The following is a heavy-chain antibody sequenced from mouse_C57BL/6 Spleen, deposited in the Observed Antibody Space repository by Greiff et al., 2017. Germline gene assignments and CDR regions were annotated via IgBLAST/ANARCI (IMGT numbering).Heavy chain of an antibody. CDR3: ARPNWDGAWFAY. CDR2: ISNGGGST. V-gene: IGHV5-12*01. J-gene: IGHJ3*01. D-gene: IGHD4-1*01. Sequence: EVMLVESGGGLVQPGGSLKLSCAASGFTFSDYYMYWVRQTPEKRLEWVAYISNGGGSTYYPDTVKGRFTISRDNAKNTLYLQMSRLKSEDTAMYYCARPNWDGAWFAYWGQGTLVTVSA. CDR1: GFTFSDYY.